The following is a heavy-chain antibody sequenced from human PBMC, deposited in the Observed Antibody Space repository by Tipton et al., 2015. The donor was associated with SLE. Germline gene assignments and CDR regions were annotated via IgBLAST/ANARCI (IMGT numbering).Heavy chain of an antibody. J-gene: IGHJ3*02. CDR1: GYSFTSYW. CDR3: ARHRGQWLVDDAFDI. Sequence: QLVQSGAEVKKPGESLRISCKGSGYSFTSYWISWVRQMPGKGLEWMGRIDPSDSYTNYSPSFQGHVTISADKSISTAYLQWSSLKASDTAMYYCARHRGQWLVDDAFDIWGQGTMVTVSS. CDR2: IDPSDSYT. V-gene: IGHV5-10-1*01. D-gene: IGHD6-19*01.